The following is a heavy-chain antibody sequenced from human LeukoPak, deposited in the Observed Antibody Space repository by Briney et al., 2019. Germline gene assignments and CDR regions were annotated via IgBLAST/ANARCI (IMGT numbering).Heavy chain of an antibody. CDR3: ARGSHTTVTTSGPDY. Sequence: ASVKVSCKASGYTFTSYGISWVRQAPGQGLEWMGWISAYNGNTNYAQKFQGRVTMTRDTSISTAYMELSRLRSDDTAVYYCARGSHTTVTTSGPDYWGQGTLVTVSS. J-gene: IGHJ4*02. D-gene: IGHD4-17*01. CDR2: ISAYNGNT. V-gene: IGHV1-18*01. CDR1: GYTFTSYG.